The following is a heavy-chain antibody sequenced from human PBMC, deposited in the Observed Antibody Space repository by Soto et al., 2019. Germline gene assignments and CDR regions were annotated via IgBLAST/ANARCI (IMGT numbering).Heavy chain of an antibody. CDR3: ARDQEVRGLHYYYGMDV. CDR2: ISSSSSYI. J-gene: IGHJ6*02. D-gene: IGHD3-10*01. Sequence: GGSLRLSCAASGFTFSSYSMNWVRQAPGKGLEWVSSISSSSSYIYYADSVKGRFTISRDNAKNSLYLQMNSLRAEDTAVYYCARDQEVRGLHYYYGMDVWGQGTTVTVSS. V-gene: IGHV3-21*01. CDR1: GFTFSSYS.